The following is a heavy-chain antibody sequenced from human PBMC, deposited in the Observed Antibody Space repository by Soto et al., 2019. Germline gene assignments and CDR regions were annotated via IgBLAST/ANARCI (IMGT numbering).Heavy chain of an antibody. J-gene: IGHJ5*02. Sequence: SETLSLTCTVSGGSISRSNHYWAWIRQPPGKGLEWIGSFSYTGNTYYTPSLKSRATISVDTSKNQFSLKLTSVTAADTAVYYCARPIEGGSSGYYHWGQGTLVTVSS. CDR1: GGSISRSNHY. D-gene: IGHD3-22*01. V-gene: IGHV4-39*01. CDR2: FSYTGNT. CDR3: ARPIEGGSSGYYH.